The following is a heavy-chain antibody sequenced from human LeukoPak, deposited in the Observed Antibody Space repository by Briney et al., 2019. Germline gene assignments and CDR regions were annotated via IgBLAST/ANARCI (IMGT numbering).Heavy chain of an antibody. CDR2: INHSGST. J-gene: IGHJ6*03. Sequence: SETLSLTCTVSGGSISSSSYYWSWIRQPPGKGLEWIGEINHSGSTNYNPSLKSRVTISVDTSKNQFSLKLSSVTAADTAVYYCARRPKSILPSEQKRPYYYYYYMDVWGKGTTVTVSS. CDR1: GGSISSSSYY. D-gene: IGHD3-3*02. V-gene: IGHV4-39*07. CDR3: ARRPKSILPSEQKRPYYYYYYMDV.